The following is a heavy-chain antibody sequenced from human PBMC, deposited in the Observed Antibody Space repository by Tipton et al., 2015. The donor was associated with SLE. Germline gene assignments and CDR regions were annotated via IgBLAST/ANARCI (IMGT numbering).Heavy chain of an antibody. CDR2: IYYGGTT. J-gene: IGHJ4*02. Sequence: LRLSCSVTGGSISSYSWTWIRLSPEKGLEWIGYIYYGGTTNYNPSLESRLSISVDTSKNQFSLNLRSVTAADTAVYYCARGAQRFFDYWGQGTLVTVSS. V-gene: IGHV4-59*01. D-gene: IGHD1-1*01. CDR3: ARGAQRFFDY. CDR1: GGSISSYS.